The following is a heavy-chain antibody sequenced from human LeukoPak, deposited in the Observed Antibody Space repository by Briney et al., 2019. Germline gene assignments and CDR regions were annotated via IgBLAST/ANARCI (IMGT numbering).Heavy chain of an antibody. Sequence: ASVKVSCKASGGTFSSYAISWVRQAPGQGLEWMGRIIPIFGIANYAQRFQGRVTTTADKSTSTAYMELSSLRSEDTAVYYCARDSQQWLAPYYYGMDVWGQGTTVTVSS. D-gene: IGHD6-19*01. CDR3: ARDSQQWLAPYYYGMDV. CDR2: IIPIFGIA. V-gene: IGHV1-69*04. J-gene: IGHJ6*02. CDR1: GGTFSSYA.